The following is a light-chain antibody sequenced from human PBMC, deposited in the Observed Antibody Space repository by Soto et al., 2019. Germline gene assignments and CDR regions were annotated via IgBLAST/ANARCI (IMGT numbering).Light chain of an antibody. CDR2: AAS. CDR1: QRISNW. V-gene: IGKV1-12*01. CDR3: QQASSFPFT. J-gene: IGKJ3*01. Sequence: DIQMTQSPSSVSASVGDRVTITCRASQRISNWVAWYQQKPGKAPNLLIYAASTLQSVAPSRFSGSGSGTDFILTISSLQPEDSATYYFQQASSFPFTFGPGTKVDV.